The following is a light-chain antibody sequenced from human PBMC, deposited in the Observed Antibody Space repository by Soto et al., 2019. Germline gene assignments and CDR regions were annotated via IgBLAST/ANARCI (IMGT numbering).Light chain of an antibody. Sequence: EIVLTQSPATLSLSPGERAPLSCRASQSVSSYLAWYQQKPGQAPRLLIYDASNRATGIPARFSGSGSGTDLTITISSLEPEDFEVYYCQQRSNWPLTFGGGTKGDIK. CDR3: QQRSNWPLT. CDR2: DAS. J-gene: IGKJ4*01. CDR1: QSVSSY. V-gene: IGKV3-11*01.